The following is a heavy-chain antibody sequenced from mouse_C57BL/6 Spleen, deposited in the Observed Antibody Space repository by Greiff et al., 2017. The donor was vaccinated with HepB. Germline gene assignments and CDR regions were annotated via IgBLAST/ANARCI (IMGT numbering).Heavy chain of an antibody. CDR2: IYPRDGST. CDR3: ARTGTRGPYFDY. D-gene: IGHD4-1*01. J-gene: IGHJ2*01. Sequence: VKLMESDAELVKPGASVKISCKVSGYTFTDHTIHWMKQRPEQGLEWIGYIYPRDGSTKYNEKFKGKATLTADKSASTAYMQLNSLTSEDSAVYFCARTGTRGPYFDYWGQGTTLTVSS. V-gene: IGHV1-78*01. CDR1: GYTFTDHT.